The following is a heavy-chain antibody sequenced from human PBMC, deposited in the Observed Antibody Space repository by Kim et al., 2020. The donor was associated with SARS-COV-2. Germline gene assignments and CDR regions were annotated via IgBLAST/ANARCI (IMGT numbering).Heavy chain of an antibody. J-gene: IGHJ5*02. D-gene: IGHD3-10*01. Sequence: PSLKSRVTISVDTSKNQFSLKLSSVTAADTAVYYCARDQIAGSYNWFDPWGQGTLVTVSS. V-gene: IGHV4-59*01. CDR3: ARDQIAGSYNWFDP.